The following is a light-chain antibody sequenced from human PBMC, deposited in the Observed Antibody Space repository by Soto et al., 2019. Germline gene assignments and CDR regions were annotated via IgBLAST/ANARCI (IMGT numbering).Light chain of an antibody. J-gene: IGKJ1*01. V-gene: IGKV3-20*01. CDR1: QTVTSNY. CDR3: QHYYTSLTT. CDR2: GAS. Sequence: EIVLTQSPGTLSLSPGETATLSCGASQTVTSNYLAWYQQKPGQAPRLLIFGASRRATGIPDRFIGSGSGTDFTLTINRLEPEDFAMYYCQHYYTSLTTFGQGNKVDIK.